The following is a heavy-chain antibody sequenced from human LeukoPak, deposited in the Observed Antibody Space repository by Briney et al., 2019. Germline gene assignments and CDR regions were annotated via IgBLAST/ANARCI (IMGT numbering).Heavy chain of an antibody. J-gene: IGHJ5*02. Sequence: ASVKVSCKASGYTFTSYDINWVRQAPGQGLEWMGWINPNSGGTNYAQKFQGRVTMTRDTSISTAYMELSRLRSDDTAVYYCARITMVRGLGNWFDPWGQGTLVTVSS. CDR3: ARITMVRGLGNWFDP. V-gene: IGHV1-2*02. CDR2: INPNSGGT. D-gene: IGHD3-10*01. CDR1: GYTFTSYD.